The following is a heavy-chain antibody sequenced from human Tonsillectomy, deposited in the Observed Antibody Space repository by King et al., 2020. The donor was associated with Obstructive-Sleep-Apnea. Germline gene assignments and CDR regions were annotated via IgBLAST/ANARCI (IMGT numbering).Heavy chain of an antibody. CDR2: ISYDGSNK. J-gene: IGHJ4*02. CDR3: ATLEMATIPLNY. V-gene: IGHV3-30*04. Sequence: VQLVESGGGVVQPGRSLRLSCAASGFTFSSYAMHWVRQAPGKGLEWVAVISYDGSNKYYADSVKGRFTISRDNSKNTLYLQMNSLRAEDTAVYYCATLEMATIPLNYWGQGTLVTVSS. CDR1: GFTFSSYA. D-gene: IGHD5-24*01.